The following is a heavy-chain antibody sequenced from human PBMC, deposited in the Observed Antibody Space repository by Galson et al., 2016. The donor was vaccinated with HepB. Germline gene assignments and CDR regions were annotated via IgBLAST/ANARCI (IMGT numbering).Heavy chain of an antibody. CDR3: VRVAAGGNFFDY. CDR1: GFTFSDYP. Sequence: SLRLSCAASGFTFSDYPMSWIRQAPGKGLQWLSHISSGGDITYYADSVRGRFTVSRDNSKNSLYLQMNILRAEDTAIYYCVRVAAGGNFFDYWGQGTLVTVPS. V-gene: IGHV3-11*04. J-gene: IGHJ4*02. D-gene: IGHD3-16*01. CDR2: ISSGGDIT.